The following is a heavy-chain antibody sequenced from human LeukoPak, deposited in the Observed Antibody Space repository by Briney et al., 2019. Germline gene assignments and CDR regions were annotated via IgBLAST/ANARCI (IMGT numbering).Heavy chain of an antibody. CDR3: VGGAGWLPDY. D-gene: IGHD6-19*01. J-gene: IGHJ4*02. CDR1: GFSFSNFW. Sequence: GGSLRLSCAASGFSFSNFWMAWVRQRPGEGLEWVANMKPDASHISYVDSVEGRFTISRDNAKSSVYLQINSLRAEDTAVYYCVGGAGWLPDYWGQGTLVTVSS. V-gene: IGHV3-7*03. CDR2: MKPDASHI.